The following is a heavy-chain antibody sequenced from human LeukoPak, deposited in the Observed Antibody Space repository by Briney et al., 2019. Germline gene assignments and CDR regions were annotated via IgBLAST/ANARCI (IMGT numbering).Heavy chain of an antibody. CDR3: EGSSGYYSH. J-gene: IGHJ4*02. D-gene: IGHD3-22*01. V-gene: IGHV4-34*01. CDR2: INHSGST. CDR1: GGSFSGYY. Sequence: SSETLSLTCAVYGGSFSGYYWSWIRQPPGKGLEWIGEINHSGSTNYNPSLKSRVTISVDTSKNQFSLKLSSVTAADTAVYYCEGSSGYYSHWGQGTLVTVSS.